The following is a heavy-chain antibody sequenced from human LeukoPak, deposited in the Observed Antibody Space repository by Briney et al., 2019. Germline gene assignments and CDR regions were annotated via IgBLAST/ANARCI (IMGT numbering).Heavy chain of an antibody. CDR2: IKQDGSDK. CDR1: EVPFSVYW. Sequence: VGSPRLSPAASEVPFSVYWIGCVRQAPGQRLEFVANIKQDGSDKYYVDSVNGRFTISRDNAKHSLYLQMNSLTAEDTAVYYCARVRQELAFDYWGQGTLVPVSS. J-gene: IGHJ4*02. V-gene: IGHV3-7*04. CDR3: ARVRQELAFDY. D-gene: IGHD6-13*01.